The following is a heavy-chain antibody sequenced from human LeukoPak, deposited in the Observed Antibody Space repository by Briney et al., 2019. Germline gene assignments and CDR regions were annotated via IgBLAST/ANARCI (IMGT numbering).Heavy chain of an antibody. CDR1: GGTFSSYA. J-gene: IGHJ4*02. CDR3: ARVAAATDYGDYYFDY. D-gene: IGHD4-17*01. Sequence: GASVKVSCKASGGTFSSYAISWVRQAPGQGLEWMGGIIPIFGTANYAQKFQGRVTITADESTSTAYMELSSLRSEDTAVYYCARVAAATDYGDYYFDYWGQGTLVTVSS. V-gene: IGHV1-69*13. CDR2: IIPIFGTA.